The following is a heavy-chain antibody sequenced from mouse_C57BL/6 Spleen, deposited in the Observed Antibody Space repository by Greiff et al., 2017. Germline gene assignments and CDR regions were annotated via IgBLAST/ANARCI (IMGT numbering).Heavy chain of an antibody. CDR1: GFTFSSYG. D-gene: IGHD1-1*01. Sequence: EVKLVESGGDLVKPGGSLKLSCAASGFTFSSYGMSWVRQTPDKRLEWVATISSGGSYTYYPDSVKGRFTISRDNAKNTLYLQMSSLKSEDTAMYYCARRWDYYVFDYWGQGTTLTVSS. CDR2: ISSGGSYT. V-gene: IGHV5-6*02. CDR3: ARRWDYYVFDY. J-gene: IGHJ2*01.